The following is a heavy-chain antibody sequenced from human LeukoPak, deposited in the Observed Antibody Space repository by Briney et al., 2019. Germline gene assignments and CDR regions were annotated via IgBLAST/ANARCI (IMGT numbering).Heavy chain of an antibody. CDR3: AKPPDCSGGSCYYYGMDV. Sequence: GGSLKLSCAASGFTFSNYGMSWLRQAPGKGLDWVSAISTTGGNTYYAASVKGRFIVSRDNSKNTLYLQMNSLRAEDTAVYYCAKPPDCSGGSCYYYGMDVWGQGTTVTVSS. CDR1: GFTFSNYG. D-gene: IGHD2-15*01. V-gene: IGHV3-23*01. J-gene: IGHJ6*02. CDR2: ISTTGGNT.